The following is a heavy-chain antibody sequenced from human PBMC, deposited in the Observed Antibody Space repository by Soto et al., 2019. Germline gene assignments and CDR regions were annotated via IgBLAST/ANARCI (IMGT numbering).Heavy chain of an antibody. J-gene: IGHJ4*02. Sequence: EVQLLESGGGLVQPAGSLRLSCAASGFTFSVYTMSWFRQAPGRGLEWVSSIYGNGRSTFYSTSVKGRFTITRDNSGNTVYLQMSSLRVKDTAIYYCAKDFTPDSRWDIDYWGRGSLVAVSS. V-gene: IGHV3-23*01. CDR3: AKDFTPDSRWDIDY. D-gene: IGHD1-26*01. CDR2: IYGNGRST. CDR1: GFTFSVYT.